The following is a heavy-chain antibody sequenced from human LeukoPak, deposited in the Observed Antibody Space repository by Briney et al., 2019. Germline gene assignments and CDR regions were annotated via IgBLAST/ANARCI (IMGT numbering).Heavy chain of an antibody. CDR3: ANCEHEEWELLSFDY. CDR1: GFTFSSYG. D-gene: IGHD1-26*01. V-gene: IGHV3-30*02. CDR2: IRYDGSNK. Sequence: GGSLRLSCAASGFTFSSYGMHWVRQAPGKGLEWVAFIRYDGSNKYYADSVKGRFTISRDNSKNTLYLQMNSLTAEDTAVYYCANCEHEEWELLSFDYWGQGTLVTVSS. J-gene: IGHJ4*02.